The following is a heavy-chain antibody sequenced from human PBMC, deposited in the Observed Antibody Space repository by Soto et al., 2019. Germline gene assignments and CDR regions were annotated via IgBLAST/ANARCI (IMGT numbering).Heavy chain of an antibody. CDR1: GGSINNSSFY. CDR3: AREDDGGDRDYYGLDV. V-gene: IGHV4-30-4*08. J-gene: IGHJ6*02. Sequence: SETLSLTCIVSGGSINNSSFYWGWVRQPPGKGLEWIGYVFHSGSVLYNPSLKSRLHISVDTSKNQFSLRLTSVTAADTAVYFCAREDDGGDRDYYGLDVWGQGTTVTVSS. D-gene: IGHD2-21*02. CDR2: VFHSGSV.